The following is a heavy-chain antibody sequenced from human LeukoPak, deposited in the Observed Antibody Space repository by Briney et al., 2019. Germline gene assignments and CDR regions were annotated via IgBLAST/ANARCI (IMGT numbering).Heavy chain of an antibody. D-gene: IGHD3-22*01. J-gene: IGHJ3*02. V-gene: IGHV3-21*01. CDR1: GFTFSSYS. Sequence: GGSLRLSCAASGFTFSSYSMNWVRQALGKGLDWVSSISSSSSYIYYADSLKGRFTISRDNAKNSLYLQMNSLRAEDTAVYYCAKDQYSDSSGSTDEALDIWGQGTMVTVSS. CDR2: ISSSSSYI. CDR3: AKDQYSDSSGSTDEALDI.